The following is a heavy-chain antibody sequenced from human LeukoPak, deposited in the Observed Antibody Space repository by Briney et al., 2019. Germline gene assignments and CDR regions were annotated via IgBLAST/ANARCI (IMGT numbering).Heavy chain of an antibody. J-gene: IGHJ1*01. CDR1: GGSISSYY. CDR3: ARAGRIAAAAD. V-gene: IGHV4-4*07. D-gene: IGHD6-13*01. Sequence: SETLSLTCTVSGGSISSYYWSWIRQPAGKGLEGIGRIYTSGSTNYNPPLKSRVPISVDKSKNQFSLKLSSVTAADTAAYYCARAGRIAAAADWGQGNLVTVSS. CDR2: IYTSGST.